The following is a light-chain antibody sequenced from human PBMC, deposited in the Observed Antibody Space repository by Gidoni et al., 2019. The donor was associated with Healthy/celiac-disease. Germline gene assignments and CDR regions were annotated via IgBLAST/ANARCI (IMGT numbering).Light chain of an antibody. Sequence: DIQITQSPSTLSASVGDRVTITCRASQSISSWLAWYQQKPGKAPKLLIYKASSLESGVPSRFSGSGSGKEFTLTISSLQPDDFATYYCQQYNSSPFGQGTKVEIK. V-gene: IGKV1-5*03. CDR1: QSISSW. CDR2: KAS. J-gene: IGKJ1*01. CDR3: QQYNSSP.